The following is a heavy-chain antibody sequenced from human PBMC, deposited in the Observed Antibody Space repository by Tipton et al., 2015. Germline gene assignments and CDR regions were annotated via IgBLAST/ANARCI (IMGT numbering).Heavy chain of an antibody. V-gene: IGHV1-45*02. CDR2: ITPFNNNT. J-gene: IGHJ4*02. Sequence: QLVQSGGEVKKPGASVKVSCEASGSTFPYRYLHWVRQAPGQALEWMGWITPFNNNTNYAQKFLDRVTITRDRSMRTAYMELSSLGSEDTAIYYCASAEFRGTFYDYWGQGTLVTVSS. CDR3: ASAEFRGTFYDY. D-gene: IGHD1-26*01. CDR1: GSTFPYRY.